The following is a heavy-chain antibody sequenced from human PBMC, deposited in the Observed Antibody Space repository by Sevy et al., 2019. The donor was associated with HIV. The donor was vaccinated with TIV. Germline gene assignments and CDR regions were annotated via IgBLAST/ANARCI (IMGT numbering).Heavy chain of an antibody. D-gene: IGHD3-10*01. CDR3: ARVGFRQGFEYFQH. J-gene: IGHJ1*01. CDR2: INAYNGNT. Sequence: ASVKVSCKASGYTFTSYGISWVRQAPGQGLEWMGWINAYNGNTNYAQKLQGRVTMTTDTSTSTAYMELRSLRSDDTAVYYCARVGFRQGFEYFQHWGQGTLVTVSS. V-gene: IGHV1-18*01. CDR1: GYTFTSYG.